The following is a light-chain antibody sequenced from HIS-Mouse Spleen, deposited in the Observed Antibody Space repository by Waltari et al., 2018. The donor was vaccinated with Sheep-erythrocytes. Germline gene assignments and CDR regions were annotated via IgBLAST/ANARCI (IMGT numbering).Light chain of an antibody. V-gene: IGLV3-1*01. Sequence: SYELTQPPSVSVCPGQTASIACSGDNLGDKYACWYQQKPGHAPVLVIYQDSKRPSGIPERFSGSNSGNTATLTISGTQAMDEADYYCQAWDSSTAVFGGGTKLTVL. J-gene: IGLJ2*01. CDR3: QAWDSSTAV. CDR2: QDS. CDR1: NLGDKY.